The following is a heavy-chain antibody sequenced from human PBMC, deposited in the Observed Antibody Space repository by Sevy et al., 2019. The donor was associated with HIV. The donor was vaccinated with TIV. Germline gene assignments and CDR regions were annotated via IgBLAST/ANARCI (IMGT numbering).Heavy chain of an antibody. V-gene: IGHV4-61*01. CDR3: ARDLGTSSSWGYYYGMDV. D-gene: IGHD6-13*01. Sequence: SETLSLTCTVSGGSVSSGSYYWSLIRQPPGKGLEWIGYIYYSGSTNYNPSLKSRVTISVDTSKNQFSLKLSSVTAADTAVYYCARDLGTSSSWGYYYGMDVWGQGTTVTVSS. CDR1: GGSVSSGSYY. J-gene: IGHJ6*02. CDR2: IYYSGST.